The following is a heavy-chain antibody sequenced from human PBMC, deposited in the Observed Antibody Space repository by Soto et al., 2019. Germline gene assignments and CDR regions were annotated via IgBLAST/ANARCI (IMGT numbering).Heavy chain of an antibody. Sequence: QVQLVQSGAEVKKPGSSVTVSCKASGGTFGNSAIRWVRPAPGQGLEWLGGIIPIFPPPDYAQQFPGRVTITADESTSTAYMELTSLRSEDTAVYYWARNKDRKQLGGNYYYGIDVWGQGPTVTVSS. CDR1: GGTFGNSA. CDR2: IIPIFPPP. CDR3: ARNKDRKQLGGNYYYGIDV. J-gene: IGHJ6*02. D-gene: IGHD3-3*02. V-gene: IGHV1-69*12.